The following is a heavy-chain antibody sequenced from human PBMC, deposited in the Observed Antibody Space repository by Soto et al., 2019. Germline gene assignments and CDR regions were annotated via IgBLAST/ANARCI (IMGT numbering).Heavy chain of an antibody. Sequence: GGSLRLSCAASGFTLSNYWMSWVRQAPGKGLEWVANIKQDGSEHYYVDSVEGRFIISRDNTKNSLYLQMNSLRAEDTAVYYCAREYCSSTSCRDPLFDYWGQGTLVTVSS. CDR2: IKQDGSEH. V-gene: IGHV3-7*01. CDR3: AREYCSSTSCRDPLFDY. D-gene: IGHD2-2*01. J-gene: IGHJ4*02. CDR1: GFTLSNYW.